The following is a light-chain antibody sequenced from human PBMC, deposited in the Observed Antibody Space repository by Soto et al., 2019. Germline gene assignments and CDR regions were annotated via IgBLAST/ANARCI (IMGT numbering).Light chain of an antibody. V-gene: IGLV2-8*01. CDR3: SSYAGSNTP. CDR1: SRDVGTYNY. J-gene: IGLJ2*01. CDR2: EVN. Sequence: QSALTQPPSASGSPGQSVTISCTGTSRDVGTYNYVSWYQQHPGKAPKLIIYEVNKRPSGVPDRFSGSKSGNTASLTVSGLQAEDEDDYYCSSYAGSNTPFGGGTKLTVL.